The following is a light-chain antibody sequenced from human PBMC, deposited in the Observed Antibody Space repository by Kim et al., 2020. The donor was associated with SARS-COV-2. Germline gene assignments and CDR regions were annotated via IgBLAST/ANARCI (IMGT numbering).Light chain of an antibody. V-gene: IGLV3-1*01. Sequence: SVPPVQTASITCSGDKLGDKYACWYQQKPGQSPVLVIYQDSKRPSGIPARFSGSNSGNTATLTISGTQAMDEADYYCQAWDSSSWVFGGGTQLTVL. CDR3: QAWDSSSWV. CDR2: QDS. J-gene: IGLJ3*02. CDR1: KLGDKY.